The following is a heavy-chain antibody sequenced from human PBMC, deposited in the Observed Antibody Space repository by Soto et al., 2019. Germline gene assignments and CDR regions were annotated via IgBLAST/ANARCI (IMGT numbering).Heavy chain of an antibody. CDR1: GFTLNSYW. CDR2: INQDGGEK. Sequence: GGSLRLSCAASGFTLNSYWMGWVRQAPGKGLEWVSNINQDGGEKDYVDSVKGRFTISRDNAKNSLYLQMNSLRAEDTAVYYCARSWSRNRVADYWGQGTLVTVSS. J-gene: IGHJ4*02. V-gene: IGHV3-7*03. D-gene: IGHD2-15*01. CDR3: ARSWSRNRVADY.